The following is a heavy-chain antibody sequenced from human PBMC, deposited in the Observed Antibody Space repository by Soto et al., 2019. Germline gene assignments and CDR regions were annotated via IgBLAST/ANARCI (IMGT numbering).Heavy chain of an antibody. CDR2: IYTGGSA. J-gene: IGHJ4*02. CDR3: ARDGGDWASGFGY. Sequence: VQLVETGGVLIQPGGSLRLSCAVSGFSISNNYMFWVRQAPGKGLDWVSVIYTGGSAYYADSVKGRFTISRDSSKNMLYLQMNSLRDEDTAVYYCARDGGDWASGFGYWGQGTLVTVSS. V-gene: IGHV3-53*02. D-gene: IGHD2-21*02. CDR1: GFSISNNY.